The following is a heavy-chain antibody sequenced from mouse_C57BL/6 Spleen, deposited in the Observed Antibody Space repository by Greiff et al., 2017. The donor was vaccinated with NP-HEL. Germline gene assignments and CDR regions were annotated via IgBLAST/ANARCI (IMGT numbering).Heavy chain of an antibody. CDR3: ARTTFITTVVASWDAMDY. D-gene: IGHD1-1*01. CDR1: GFTFSDYG. CDR2: ISSGSSTI. Sequence: EVKVVESGGGLVKPGGSLKLSCAASGFTFSDYGMHWVRQAPEKGLEWVAYISSGSSTIYYADTVKGRFTISRDNAKNTLFLQMTSLRSEDTAMYYCARTTFITTVVASWDAMDYWGQGTSVTVSS. V-gene: IGHV5-17*01. J-gene: IGHJ4*01.